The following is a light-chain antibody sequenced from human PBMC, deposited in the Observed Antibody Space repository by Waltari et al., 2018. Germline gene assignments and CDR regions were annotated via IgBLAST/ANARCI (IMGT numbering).Light chain of an antibody. CDR2: DIN. CDR3: GTNMYWV. Sequence: QSALTQPRSVSGSPGQSVTISCTGTTSDFGSYNYVSWYQQHPDTAPKLIIYDINKLPTGLPDRFSGCKSADTASLTISGLQAEYEAEYCCGTNMYWVFGGGTMLTVL. J-gene: IGLJ3*02. V-gene: IGLV2-11*01. CDR1: TSDFGSYNY.